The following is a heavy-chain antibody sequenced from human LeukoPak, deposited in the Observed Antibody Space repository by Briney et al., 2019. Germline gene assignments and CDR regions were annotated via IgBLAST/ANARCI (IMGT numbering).Heavy chain of an antibody. D-gene: IGHD3-16*02. CDR2: INTNTGNP. CDR1: GYTFTNYA. Sequence: GASVKVSCKASGYTFTNYAINWVRQAPGQGLEWMGWINTNTGNPTYTQGFTGRFVFSLDTSVSTAYLQISSLKAEDTAVYYCARDISDYVWGSYRYTGPFFDYWGQGTLVTVSS. CDR3: ARDISDYVWGSYRYTGPFFDY. J-gene: IGHJ4*02. V-gene: IGHV7-4-1*02.